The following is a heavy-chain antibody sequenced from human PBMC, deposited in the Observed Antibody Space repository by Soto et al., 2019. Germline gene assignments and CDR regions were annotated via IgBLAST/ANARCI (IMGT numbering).Heavy chain of an antibody. D-gene: IGHD1-7*01. CDR2: IIPILGIA. Sequence: QVQLVQSGAEVKKPGSSVKVSCKASGGTFSSYTISWVRQAPGQGLQWMGRIIPILGIANYSQKFQGRVTITADKSTSRDYMQLSSLGSEDTAVYYCAIQGTTFNYYSGIDVWGQGTTVTVSS. CDR3: AIQGTTFNYYSGIDV. J-gene: IGHJ6*02. V-gene: IGHV1-69*02. CDR1: GGTFSSYT.